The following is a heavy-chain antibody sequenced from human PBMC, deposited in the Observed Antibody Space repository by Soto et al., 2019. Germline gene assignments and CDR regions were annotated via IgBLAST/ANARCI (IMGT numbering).Heavy chain of an antibody. CDR2: ISAYNGNT. CDR3: ARRQLRDYFDY. V-gene: IGHV1-18*04. J-gene: IGHJ4*02. D-gene: IGHD6-13*01. CDR1: GYTFTSYG. Sequence: QVQLVQSGAEVKKPGASVKVSCKASGYTFTSYGISWVRQAPGQGLEWMGWISAYNGNTKYSQKFQGRVTITRDTSASTAYMELSSLRSEDTAVYYCARRQLRDYFDYWGQGTLVTVSS.